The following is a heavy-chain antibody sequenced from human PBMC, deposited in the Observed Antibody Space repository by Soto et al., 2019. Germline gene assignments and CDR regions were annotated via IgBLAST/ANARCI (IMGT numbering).Heavy chain of an antibody. CDR2: ISYDGSNK. D-gene: IGHD2-2*02. J-gene: IGHJ5*02. CDR3: ARDSGRYCSSTSCHNTPGGFDP. V-gene: IGHV3-30-3*01. Sequence: GGSLRLSCAASGFTFSSYAMHWVRQAPGKGLEWVAVISYDGSNKYYADSVKGRFTISRDNSKNTLYLQMNSLRAEDTAVYYCARDSGRYCSSTSCHNTPGGFDPWGQGTLVTVSS. CDR1: GFTFSSYA.